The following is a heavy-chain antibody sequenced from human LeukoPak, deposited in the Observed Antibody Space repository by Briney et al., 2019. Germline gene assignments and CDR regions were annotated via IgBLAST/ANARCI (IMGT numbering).Heavy chain of an antibody. J-gene: IGHJ6*02. D-gene: IGHD1-1*01. V-gene: IGHV3-74*01. CDR3: ARRGTGHGMDV. CDR1: GFTFNNYW. Sequence: GGSLRLSCAATGFTFNNYWIHWVRQVPGKGLVWVSRINNDGSSASYVDSVKGRFTISRDNAKNTLFLQMNSLRAEDTAVYYCARRGTGHGMDVWGQGTTVIVSS. CDR2: INNDGSSA.